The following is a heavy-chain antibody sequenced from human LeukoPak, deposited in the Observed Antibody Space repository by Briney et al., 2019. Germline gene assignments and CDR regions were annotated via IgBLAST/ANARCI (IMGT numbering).Heavy chain of an antibody. Sequence: SVKVSCKASGGTFSSYAISWVRQAPGQGLEWMGGIIPIFGTANYAQKFQGRVTMTRDTSTSTVYMELSSLRSEDTAVYYCARDLDYDSSGYYHYWGQGTLVTVSS. CDR1: GGTFSSYA. D-gene: IGHD3-22*01. CDR3: ARDLDYDSSGYYHY. CDR2: IIPIFGTA. V-gene: IGHV1-69*05. J-gene: IGHJ4*02.